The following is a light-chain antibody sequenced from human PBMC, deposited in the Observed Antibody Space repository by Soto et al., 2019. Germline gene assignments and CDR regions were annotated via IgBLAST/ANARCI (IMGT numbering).Light chain of an antibody. V-gene: IGKV3-15*01. CDR2: GAS. J-gene: IGKJ5*01. CDR3: QQYNNWPPIT. Sequence: EVVLTQSPGTLSLAPGEGGTLSCSPRQSVDTYLACYQQKPGQAPRLLIYGASTRATGIPARFSGSGSGTEFTLPISSLQSEDFAVYYCQQYNNWPPITFGQGTRLEIK. CDR1: QSVDTY.